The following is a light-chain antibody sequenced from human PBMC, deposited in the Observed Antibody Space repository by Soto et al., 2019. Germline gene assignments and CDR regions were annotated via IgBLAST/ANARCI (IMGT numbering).Light chain of an antibody. CDR3: SSISTISTFA. CDR1: SSDVGAFNH. J-gene: IGLJ2*01. CDR2: DVN. V-gene: IGLV2-14*03. Sequence: QSVLTQPASVSGSPGQSIAISCTGSSSDVGAFNHVSWYQQHPGEAPKLLIYDVNNRPSGVSDRFSGSKSGNTASLTISGLQADDVADYYCSSISTISTFAFGGGTKVTVL.